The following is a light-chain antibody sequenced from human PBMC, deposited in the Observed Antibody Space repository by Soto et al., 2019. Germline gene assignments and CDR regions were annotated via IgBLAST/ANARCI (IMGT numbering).Light chain of an antibody. Sequence: EIVMTQSPATLSASPGERAPLSCRASQSVNTNLAWYQQKPGQAPRLLIYGASSRATGIPDRFSGSGSGTDFTLTISRLEPEDFAVYYCQQYGSSPLTFGGGTKWIS. CDR1: QSVNTN. CDR3: QQYGSSPLT. CDR2: GAS. J-gene: IGKJ4*01. V-gene: IGKV3-20*01.